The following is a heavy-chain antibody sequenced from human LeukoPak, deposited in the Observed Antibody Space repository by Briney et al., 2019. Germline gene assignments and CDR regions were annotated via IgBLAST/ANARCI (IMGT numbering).Heavy chain of an antibody. D-gene: IGHD3-10*01. V-gene: IGHV4-59*01. Sequence: SETLSLTCTVSGGSISSYYWSLIRQPPGKGLGWIGYIYYSGSTNYNPSLKSRVTISVDTSKNQFSLKLSSVTAADTAAYYCARDRVVFDYWGQGTLVTVSS. CDR1: GGSISSYY. J-gene: IGHJ4*02. CDR3: ARDRVVFDY. CDR2: IYYSGST.